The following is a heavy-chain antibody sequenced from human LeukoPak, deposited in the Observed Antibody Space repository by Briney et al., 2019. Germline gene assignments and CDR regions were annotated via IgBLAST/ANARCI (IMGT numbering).Heavy chain of an antibody. Sequence: GGSLRLSCAASGFTFSTYAINWVRQAPGKGLEWISAISQSGNTIYYADSVKGRFIISRDNSKNTLYLQLNSLRAEDTAVYYCARVDTSHLRYFDSWGQGTLVTVSS. D-gene: IGHD3-16*01. CDR2: ISQSGNTI. CDR1: GFTFSTYA. CDR3: ARVDTSHLRYFDS. J-gene: IGHJ4*02. V-gene: IGHV3-23*01.